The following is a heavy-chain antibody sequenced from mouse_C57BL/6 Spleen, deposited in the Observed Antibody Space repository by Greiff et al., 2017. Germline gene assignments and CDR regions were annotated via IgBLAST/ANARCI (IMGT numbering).Heavy chain of an antibody. Sequence: QVQLQQSGPELVKPGASVKISCKASGYAFSSSWMNWVKQRPGKGLEWIGRIYPGDGDTNYNGKFKGKATLTADKSSSTAYMQLSSLTSEDSAVYFCARSYDGYRYYAMDYWGQGTSVTVSS. J-gene: IGHJ4*01. CDR3: ARSYDGYRYYAMDY. D-gene: IGHD2-3*01. CDR2: IYPGDGDT. CDR1: GYAFSSSW. V-gene: IGHV1-82*01.